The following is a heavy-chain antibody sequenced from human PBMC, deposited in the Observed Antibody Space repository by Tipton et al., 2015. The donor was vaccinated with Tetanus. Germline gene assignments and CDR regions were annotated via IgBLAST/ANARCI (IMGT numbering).Heavy chain of an antibody. CDR2: ITGGNT. D-gene: IGHD6-19*01. CDR3: AREGQWLGSDAFDV. V-gene: IGHV3-23*01. Sequence: SLRLSCAASGFTFSNYAMSWVRQAPGKGLEWVSGITGGNTYYADSVKGRFTISRDNAKNSLFLQMDGLRGDDTAVYYCAREGQWLGSDAFDVWGRGTMVTVSS. CDR1: GFTFSNYA. J-gene: IGHJ3*01.